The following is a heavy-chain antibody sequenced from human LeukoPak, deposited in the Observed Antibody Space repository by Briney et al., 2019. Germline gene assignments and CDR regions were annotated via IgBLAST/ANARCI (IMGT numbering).Heavy chain of an antibody. D-gene: IGHD1-26*01. Sequence: PGGSLRLSCAASGFTFSDYYMSWVRQAPGKGLEWVSVIYSGGSTYYADSVRGRFTISRDNSKNTLYLQMNSLRAEDTAVYYCARRMGEGLDPWGQGTLVTVSS. V-gene: IGHV3-66*01. CDR2: IYSGGST. CDR3: ARRMGEGLDP. J-gene: IGHJ5*02. CDR1: GFTFSDYY.